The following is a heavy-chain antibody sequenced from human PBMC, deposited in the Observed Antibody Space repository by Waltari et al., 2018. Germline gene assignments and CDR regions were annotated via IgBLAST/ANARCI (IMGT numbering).Heavy chain of an antibody. J-gene: IGHJ3*02. CDR2: IYHRGRT. CDR3: AREYGSGWYRDALDI. V-gene: IGHV4-38-2*02. D-gene: IGHD6-19*01. CDR1: GYSISSGYY. Sequence: QVQLQESGPGLVKPSETLSLTCTVSGYSISSGYYWGWIRQPPGKGLGWIGSIYHRGRTDNSPSLKGRFTISEDTSKIQFSLKLSSGNASDTAVYYCAREYGSGWYRDALDIWGQGTMVTVSS.